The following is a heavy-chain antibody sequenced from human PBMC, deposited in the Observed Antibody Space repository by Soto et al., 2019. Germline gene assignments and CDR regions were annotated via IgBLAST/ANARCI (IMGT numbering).Heavy chain of an antibody. V-gene: IGHV4-59*01. CDR1: GGSLYSYY. D-gene: IGHD3-16*01. CDR3: ARGHNWGGSAFDI. CDR2: IYYSGNT. J-gene: IGHJ3*02. Sequence: SQTLSLTCTVSGGSLYSYYWIWIRQSPGKGLEWIGYIYYSGNTKYNPSRNSRVTISLDTPKNQFSLRLSSVTAADTSIYYCARGHNWGGSAFDIWGQGTMVTV.